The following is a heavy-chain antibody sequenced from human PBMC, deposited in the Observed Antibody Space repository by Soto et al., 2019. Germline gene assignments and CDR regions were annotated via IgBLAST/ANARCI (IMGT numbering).Heavy chain of an antibody. Sequence: QVQLVQSGAEVKKPGSSVKVSCKASGGTFSSYAISWVRQAPGQGLEWMGGFIPIFGTAAYAQKFQGRVTITADESTSTGNMELSSLRSEDTAVYYCASHYDSSGYYYRGLDYWGQGTLVTVSS. V-gene: IGHV1-69*12. J-gene: IGHJ4*02. D-gene: IGHD3-22*01. CDR1: GGTFSSYA. CDR2: FIPIFGTA. CDR3: ASHYDSSGYYYRGLDY.